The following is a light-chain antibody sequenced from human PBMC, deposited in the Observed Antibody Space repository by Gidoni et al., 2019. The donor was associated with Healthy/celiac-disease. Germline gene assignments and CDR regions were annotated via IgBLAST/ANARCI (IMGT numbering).Light chain of an antibody. Sequence: EIVLTQSPGTLSLSPGDRATLSCRASQSVSSSYLAWYQQKPGQAPRLLNYGASSRATGIPDRFSGSGSGTDFTLAISRLEPEDFAVYYCQQYGSSCSFGQGTKLEIK. CDR2: GAS. CDR3: QQYGSSCS. V-gene: IGKV3-20*01. CDR1: QSVSSSY. J-gene: IGKJ2*04.